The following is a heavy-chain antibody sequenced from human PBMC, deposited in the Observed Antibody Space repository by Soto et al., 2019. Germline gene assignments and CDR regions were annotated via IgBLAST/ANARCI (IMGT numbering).Heavy chain of an antibody. J-gene: IGHJ4*02. CDR3: ARDFGSRQDY. CDR1: GFTFSSDG. V-gene: IGHV3-33*01. Sequence: QVQLVESGGGVVQPGMSLRLSCAASGFTFSSDGMHWVRQAPGKGLERVAVIWYDGSNKYYAASVKGRFTISRDKSKNTRYLQMNSLRAEDTAVYYCARDFGSRQDYGGQGTLVTVSS. CDR2: IWYDGSNK. D-gene: IGHD3-10*01.